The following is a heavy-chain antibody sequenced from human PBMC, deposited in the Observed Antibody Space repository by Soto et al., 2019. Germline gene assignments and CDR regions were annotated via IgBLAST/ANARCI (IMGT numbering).Heavy chain of an antibody. V-gene: IGHV1-18*01. D-gene: IGHD6-6*01. CDR3: ARVSIAARPDYYYYGMDV. CDR2: ISAYNGNT. J-gene: IGHJ6*02. Sequence: ASVKVSCKASGYTFTSYGISWVRQAPGQGLEWMGWISAYNGNTNYAQKLQGRVTMTTNTSTSTAYMELRSLRSDDTAVYYCARVSIAARPDYYYYGMDVWGQGTTVTVSS. CDR1: GYTFTSYG.